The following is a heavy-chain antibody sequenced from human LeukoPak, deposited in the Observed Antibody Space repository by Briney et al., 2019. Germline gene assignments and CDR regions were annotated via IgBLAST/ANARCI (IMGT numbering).Heavy chain of an antibody. V-gene: IGHV3-13*01. CDR1: AFTFSSYD. CDR3: ARGQGYCSADRCQAFDY. Sequence: GRSLRLSCAASAFTFSSYDMHWVRHVTGKGLEWVSGIGTAGDTYYSGSLKGRFTISREKSKSSSYLQMNSLRSGDTAVYYCARGQGYCSADRCQAFDYWGQGTLITVSS. J-gene: IGHJ4*02. CDR2: IGTAGDT. D-gene: IGHD2-15*01.